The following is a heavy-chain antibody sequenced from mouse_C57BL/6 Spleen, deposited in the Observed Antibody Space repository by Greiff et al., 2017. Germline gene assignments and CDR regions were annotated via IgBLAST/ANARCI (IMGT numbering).Heavy chain of an antibody. CDR1: GYAFSSYW. CDR3: ARKELLYGTWYFDV. Sequence: VKLVESGAELVKPGASVKISCKASGYAFSSYWMNWVKQRPGKGLEWIGQIYPGDGDTNYNGKFKGKATLTADKSSSTAYMQLSSLTSEDSAVYFCARKELLYGTWYFDVWGTGTTVTVSS. V-gene: IGHV1-80*01. D-gene: IGHD1-1*01. CDR2: IYPGDGDT. J-gene: IGHJ1*03.